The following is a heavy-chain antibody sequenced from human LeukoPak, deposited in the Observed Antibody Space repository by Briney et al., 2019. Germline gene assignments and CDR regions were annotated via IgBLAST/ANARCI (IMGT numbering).Heavy chain of an antibody. Sequence: ASVQVSCQASGYTFTCYYMHWVRQAPGQGLEWMGWINPNSGGTNYAQKFQGRVTMTRDTSISTAYMELSRLRSDDTAVYYCAMNYYDSSGYLKGPLDYWGQGTLVTVSS. CDR3: AMNYYDSSGYLKGPLDY. CDR1: GYTFTCYY. V-gene: IGHV1-2*02. CDR2: INPNSGGT. J-gene: IGHJ4*02. D-gene: IGHD3-22*01.